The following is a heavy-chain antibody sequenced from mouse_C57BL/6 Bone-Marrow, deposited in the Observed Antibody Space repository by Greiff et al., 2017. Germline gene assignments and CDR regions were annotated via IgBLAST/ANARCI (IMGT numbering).Heavy chain of an antibody. Sequence: EVMLVESGGDLVKPGGSLKLSCAASGFTFSSYGMSWVRQTPDKRLEWVATISSGGSYTYYPDSVKGRFTISRDNAKNTLSLQMSSLKSEDTAKYYCAKYPIILPHFCYGGQGTTLTVSS. CDR2: ISSGGSYT. V-gene: IGHV5-6*01. D-gene: IGHD5-5*01. J-gene: IGHJ2*01. CDR3: AKYPIILPHFCY. CDR1: GFTFSSYG.